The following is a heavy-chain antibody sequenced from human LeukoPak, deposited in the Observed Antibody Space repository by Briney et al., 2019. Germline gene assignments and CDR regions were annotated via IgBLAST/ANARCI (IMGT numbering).Heavy chain of an antibody. D-gene: IGHD3-22*01. J-gene: IGHJ3*01. Sequence: PSEALSLTCTVSGDSISSDYWSWIRQPAGNELEWLGLIYSSGRTNYNPSLKSRVTFSVDTSKNQFSLKLRSVTAADTAVYYCARAREFYSDSNAYEVWGQGTRVTVSP. CDR3: ARAREFYSDSNAYEV. CDR1: GDSISSDY. V-gene: IGHV4-4*07. CDR2: IYSSGRT.